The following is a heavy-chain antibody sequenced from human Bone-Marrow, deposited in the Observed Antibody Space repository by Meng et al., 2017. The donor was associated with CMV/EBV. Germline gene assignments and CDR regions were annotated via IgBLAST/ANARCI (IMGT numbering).Heavy chain of an antibody. CDR3: ARVLSGYLYYFDY. CDR2: ISYDGSNK. V-gene: IGHV3-30-3*01. CDR1: GFTFSSYA. D-gene: IGHD3-22*01. Sequence: GESLKISCAASGFTFSSYAMHWVRQAPGKGLEWVAVISYDGSNKYYADSVKGRFTISRDNSKNTLYLQMNSLRAEDTAVYYCARVLSGYLYYFDYWGQGTLATVSS. J-gene: IGHJ4*02.